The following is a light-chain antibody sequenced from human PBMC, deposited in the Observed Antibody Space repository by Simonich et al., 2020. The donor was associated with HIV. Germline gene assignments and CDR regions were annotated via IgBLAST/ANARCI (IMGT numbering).Light chain of an antibody. V-gene: IGKV3-15*01. CDR2: GAS. CDR1: QSVSSN. J-gene: IGKJ5*01. CDR3: QQYNNWPIT. Sequence: ERVMTQSPATLSVSPGERATLSCTASQSVSSNLAWYQQKPGQAPRLLIYGASTRATDIPASVSGSGSGTEFTLTISSMQSEDFADYYCQQYNNWPITFGQGTRLEIK.